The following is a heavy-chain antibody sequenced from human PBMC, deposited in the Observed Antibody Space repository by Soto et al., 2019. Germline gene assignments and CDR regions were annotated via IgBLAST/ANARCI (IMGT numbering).Heavy chain of an antibody. Sequence: PGGSLRLSCAASGFTFDDYAMHWVRQAPGKGLGWVSGINWNSDTIGYADSVKGRFTVSRDNAKGSLLLQMSSLRAEDTAVYFCAMSNSNDLYYHFESWGQGTPVTVS. CDR3: AMSNSNDLYYHFES. CDR2: INWNSDTI. J-gene: IGHJ4*02. V-gene: IGHV3-9*01. CDR1: GFTFDDYA. D-gene: IGHD3-22*01.